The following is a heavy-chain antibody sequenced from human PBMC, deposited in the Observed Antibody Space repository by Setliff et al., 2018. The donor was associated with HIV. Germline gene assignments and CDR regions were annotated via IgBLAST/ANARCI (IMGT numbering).Heavy chain of an antibody. Sequence: GASVKVSCKTSGGTLSNYVITWVRQAPGQGLEWMGMIIPMYNIPAYAQKFQGRVTFTADESTSTAYLELSSLSSEDTAVYYCARRDTDLWDDPFHIWGQGATVTVSS. CDR2: IIPMYNIP. CDR1: GGTLSNYV. CDR3: ARRDTDLWDDPFHI. J-gene: IGHJ3*02. V-gene: IGHV1-69*13. D-gene: IGHD1-26*01.